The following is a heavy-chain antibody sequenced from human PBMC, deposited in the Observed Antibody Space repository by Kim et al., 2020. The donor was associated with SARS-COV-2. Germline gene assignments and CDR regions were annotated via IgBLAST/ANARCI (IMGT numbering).Heavy chain of an antibody. D-gene: IGHD6-13*01. CDR3: VATTGPGSSWYSFQH. J-gene: IGHJ4*02. CDR2: LTPAGDT. Sequence: GGSLRLSCAASGVTFSTYDMYWVRQVTGKGLESVSTLTPAGDTYYPGSVKGRFTISRESATNSLYLQMNSLRPGDTAIYYCVATTGPGSSWYSFQHWGQGTLVTVSS. CDR1: GVTFSTYD. V-gene: IGHV3-13*04.